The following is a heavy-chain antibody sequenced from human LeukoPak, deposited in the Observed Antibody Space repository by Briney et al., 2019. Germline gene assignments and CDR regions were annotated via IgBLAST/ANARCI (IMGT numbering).Heavy chain of an antibody. D-gene: IGHD7-27*01. Sequence: GGSLRLSCAASGFTFSNFWMSWVRQAPGKGLEWVANTKQDGSEKYYVDSVKGRFTISRDNAKNSLYLQMNSLRAGDTAVYYCARVSRWGLNHNPHFWGQGTLVTVSS. J-gene: IGHJ4*02. CDR3: ARVSRWGLNHNPHF. CDR2: TKQDGSEK. CDR1: GFTFSNFW. V-gene: IGHV3-7*03.